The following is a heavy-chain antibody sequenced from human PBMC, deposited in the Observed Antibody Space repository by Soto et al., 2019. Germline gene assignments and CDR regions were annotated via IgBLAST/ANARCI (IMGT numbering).Heavy chain of an antibody. Sequence: QLQLQESGPGLVKPSETLSLTCTVSGGSISSSSYYWGWIRQPPGKGLEWIGSIYYSGSTYYNPSLKSRVTISVDTSKNQFSLKLSSVTAADTAVYYCARHAAVAGTVFGYWGKGTLVTVSS. J-gene: IGHJ4*02. CDR3: ARHAAVAGTVFGY. CDR2: IYYSGST. D-gene: IGHD6-19*01. V-gene: IGHV4-39*01. CDR1: GGSISSSSYY.